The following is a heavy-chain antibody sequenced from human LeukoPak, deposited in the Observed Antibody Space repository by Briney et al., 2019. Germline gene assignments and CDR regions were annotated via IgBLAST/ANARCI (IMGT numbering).Heavy chain of an antibody. CDR3: ARTYYYGSGSRYYYGMDV. CDR2: INPSGGST. D-gene: IGHD3-10*01. V-gene: IGHV1-46*01. Sequence: ASVKVSCKASGYTFTSYYMHWVRQAPGQGLEWMGIINPSGGSTSYAQKFQGRVTMTRDTSTSTVYMELSSLRSEDTAVHYCARTYYYGSGSRYYYGMDVWGKGTTVTVSS. J-gene: IGHJ6*04. CDR1: GYTFTSYY.